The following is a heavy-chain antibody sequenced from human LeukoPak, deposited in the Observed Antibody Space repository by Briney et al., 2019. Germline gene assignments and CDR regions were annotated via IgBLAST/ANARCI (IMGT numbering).Heavy chain of an antibody. J-gene: IGHJ4*02. CDR2: ISAYNVNT. CDR1: RYTFTSYG. CDR3: ARDRGCSSCPGD. V-gene: IGHV1-18*01. D-gene: IGHD6-13*01. Sequence: ASVHVSCKPSRYTFTSYGISWVRQAPGQGIEWMGWISAYNVNTNHAQKLQGRVTMTTDTSPSTAYMELGSLRSDDTAVYYCARDRGCSSCPGDWGQGALVTVSS.